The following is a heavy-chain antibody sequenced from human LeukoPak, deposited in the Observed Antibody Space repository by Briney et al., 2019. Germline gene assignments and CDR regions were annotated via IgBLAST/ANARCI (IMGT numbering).Heavy chain of an antibody. V-gene: IGHV1-18*01. J-gene: IGHJ4*02. CDR2: ISAYNGNT. Sequence: ASVKVSCKASGYTFASYGISWVRQAPGQGLEWMGWISAYNGNTNYAQKLQGRVTMTTDTSTSTAYMELRSLRSDDTAVYYCARERGIAVAALDVLDYWGQGTLVTVSS. CDR3: ARERGIAVAALDVLDY. D-gene: IGHD6-19*01. CDR1: GYTFASYG.